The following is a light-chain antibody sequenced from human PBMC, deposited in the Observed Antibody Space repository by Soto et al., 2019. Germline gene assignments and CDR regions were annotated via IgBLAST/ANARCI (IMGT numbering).Light chain of an antibody. Sequence: DLQMTQPPSSVSASVGDRVTSTCRASQGISSWLSWYQQKPGKAPKLLIYAASSLQIGVPSRYSGSGSGTEFTLTISSLKPEDFATYDCQQANSFPYTFGQGTKLEIK. CDR2: AAS. J-gene: IGKJ2*01. V-gene: IGKV1-12*01. CDR1: QGISSW. CDR3: QQANSFPYT.